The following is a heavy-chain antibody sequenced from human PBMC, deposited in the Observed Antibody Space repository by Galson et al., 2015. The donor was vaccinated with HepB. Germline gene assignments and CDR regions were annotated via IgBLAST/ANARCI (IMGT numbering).Heavy chain of an antibody. CDR2: VSSGSTGR. CDR3: AKNPASYGYYNMDL. Sequence: SLRLSCAGSGFPFVSYSMNWVRKAPGKGLEWIAYVSSGSTGRYYADSVKGRFTISRDNAKNSVFLHMNSLRVEDTGVYYCAKNPASYGYYNMDLWGQGTTVIVSS. J-gene: IGHJ6*02. D-gene: IGHD3-9*01. V-gene: IGHV3-48*04. CDR1: GFPFVSYS.